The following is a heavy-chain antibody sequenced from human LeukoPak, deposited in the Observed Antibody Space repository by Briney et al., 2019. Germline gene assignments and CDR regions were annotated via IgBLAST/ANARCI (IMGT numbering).Heavy chain of an antibody. V-gene: IGHV5-51*01. Sequence: GESLKISCKGSGYSFTSYLIGWVRQMPGEGLEWMGIIYHGDSDTRYSPSFQGQVTISADKSISTAYPQWSSLKASDTAMYYCARLDGSGSIDYWGQGTLVTVSS. D-gene: IGHD3-10*01. CDR1: GYSFTSYL. J-gene: IGHJ4*01. CDR3: ARLDGSGSIDY. CDR2: IYHGDSDT.